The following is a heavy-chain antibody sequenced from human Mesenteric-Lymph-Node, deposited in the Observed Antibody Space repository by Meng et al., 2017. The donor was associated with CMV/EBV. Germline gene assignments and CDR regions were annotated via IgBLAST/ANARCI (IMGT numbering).Heavy chain of an antibody. D-gene: IGHD3-9*01. CDR3: ARGSSYDILTGYFDY. CDR2: INHSGST. CDR1: GGSFSGHY. Sequence: GHLSQGVAGLLTPSGTWSDTWSVYGGSFSGHYWNWIRQSPEKGLEWIGEINHSGSTTYNPSFTSRIIISVDTSTNQISLNMSSVTAADTAVYYCARGSSYDILTGYFDYWGQGALVTVSS. J-gene: IGHJ4*02. V-gene: IGHV4-34*01.